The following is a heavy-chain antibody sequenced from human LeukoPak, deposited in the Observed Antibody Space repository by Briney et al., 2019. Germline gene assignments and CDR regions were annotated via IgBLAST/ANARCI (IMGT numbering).Heavy chain of an antibody. CDR1: GGTFSSYA. J-gene: IGHJ6*03. D-gene: IGHD1-26*01. CDR3: ARAGYSGNFRGGQYYYMDV. Sequence: EASVKVSCKASGGTFSSYAINWVRQAPGQGLEWMGGIIPIFGTANYAQKFQGRVTITADESTSTAYMELSSLRSEDTAVYYCARAGYSGNFRGGQYYYMDVWGTGTTVTVSS. CDR2: IIPIFGTA. V-gene: IGHV1-69*13.